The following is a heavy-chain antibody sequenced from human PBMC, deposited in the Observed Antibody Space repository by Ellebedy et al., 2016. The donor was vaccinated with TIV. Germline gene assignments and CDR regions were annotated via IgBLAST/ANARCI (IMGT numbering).Heavy chain of an antibody. J-gene: IGHJ4*02. CDR3: AKGRGGGSDSSAPRYYFDY. V-gene: IGHV3-23*01. Sequence: GESLKISCAASGFTFTSFAMSWVRQAPGKGLEWVSTISHTGTRTYYADSVEGRFTISREPSKKTLYLQMNSLRAEDTAIYYCAKGRGGGSDSSAPRYYFDYWGLGTLVTVSS. CDR1: GFTFTSFA. CDR2: ISHTGTRT. D-gene: IGHD3-22*01.